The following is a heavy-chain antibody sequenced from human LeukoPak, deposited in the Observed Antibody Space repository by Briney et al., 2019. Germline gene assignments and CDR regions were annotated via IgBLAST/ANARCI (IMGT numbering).Heavy chain of an antibody. Sequence: ASVKVSCKASGYTFTGYYMHCVRQAPGQGLEWMGWINPNSGGTNYAQKFQGRVTMTRDTSISTAYMELSRLRSDDTAVYYCARDRRYYGSGRDGFDYWGQGTLVTVSS. V-gene: IGHV1-2*02. CDR1: GYTFTGYY. CDR3: ARDRRYYGSGRDGFDY. J-gene: IGHJ4*02. CDR2: INPNSGGT. D-gene: IGHD3-10*01.